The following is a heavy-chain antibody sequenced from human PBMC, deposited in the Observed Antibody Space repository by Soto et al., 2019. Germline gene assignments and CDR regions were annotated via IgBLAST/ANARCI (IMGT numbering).Heavy chain of an antibody. J-gene: IGHJ4*02. D-gene: IGHD3-22*01. CDR1: GFTFSSYN. CDR2: ISSSGSTI. CDR3: ARVAYYYDSSGYFY. V-gene: IGHV3-48*01. Sequence: PGGSLRLSCAASGFTFSSYNMSWVRQAPGKGLEWVSYISSSGSTIYYADSVKGRFTISRDNAKNSLYLQMNSLRAEDTAVYYCARVAYYYDSSGYFYWGQGTLVTVSS.